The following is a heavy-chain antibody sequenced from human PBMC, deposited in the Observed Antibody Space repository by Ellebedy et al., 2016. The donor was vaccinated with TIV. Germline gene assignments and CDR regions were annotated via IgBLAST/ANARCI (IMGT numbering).Heavy chain of an antibody. Sequence: GESLKISCAASGFIFSDFYMSWIRQAPGKGLEWISDISISSRTVYYADSVKGRFTISRDNAKNSLYLQMNSLRAEDTAVYYCARMKRGYSYGSGYWGQGTLVTVSS. CDR3: ARMKRGYSYGSGY. J-gene: IGHJ4*02. V-gene: IGHV3-11*04. CDR1: GFIFSDFY. D-gene: IGHD5-18*01. CDR2: ISISSRTV.